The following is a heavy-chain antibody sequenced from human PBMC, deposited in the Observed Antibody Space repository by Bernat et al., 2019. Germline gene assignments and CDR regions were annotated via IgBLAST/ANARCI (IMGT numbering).Heavy chain of an antibody. V-gene: IGHV2-70*01. CDR2: IDWDDDK. J-gene: IGHJ4*02. CDR1: GFSLSTSGMC. D-gene: IGHD1-26*01. CDR3: ARIRGSYLEGYFDY. Sequence: QVTLRESGPALVKPTQTLTLTCTFSGFSLSTSGMCVSWIRQPPGKALEWLALIDWDDDKYYSTSLKTRLTISKDTSKNQVVLTMTNMVPVDTATYYCARIRGSYLEGYFDYWGQGTLVTVSS.